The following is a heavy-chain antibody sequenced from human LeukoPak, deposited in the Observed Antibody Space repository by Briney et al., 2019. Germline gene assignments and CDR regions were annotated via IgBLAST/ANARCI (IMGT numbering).Heavy chain of an antibody. D-gene: IGHD1-26*01. Sequence: GGSLRFSCAASGFTFISYWMGWVRQAPGKRPEWVANMNIDGSEKYYADSVKGRFTISRDNARNSVYLQMNGLRVEDTAVYYCARDPVEWEPLLGYWGQGTLVTVSS. CDR1: GFTFISYW. CDR3: ARDPVEWEPLLGY. V-gene: IGHV3-7*01. CDR2: MNIDGSEK. J-gene: IGHJ4*02.